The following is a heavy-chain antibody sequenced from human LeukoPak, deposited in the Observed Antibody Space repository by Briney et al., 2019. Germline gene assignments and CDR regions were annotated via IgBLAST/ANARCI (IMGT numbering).Heavy chain of an antibody. D-gene: IGHD2-2*01. Sequence: GGSLRLSCAASGFTFSSYWMSWVRQAPGKGLEWVANIKQDGSEKYYVDSVKGRFTISRDNAKNSLYLQMNSLRAEDTAVYYCARIGVKYALGAFDIWGQGTMVTVSS. CDR1: GFTFSSYW. CDR2: IKQDGSEK. CDR3: ARIGVKYALGAFDI. J-gene: IGHJ3*02. V-gene: IGHV3-7*01.